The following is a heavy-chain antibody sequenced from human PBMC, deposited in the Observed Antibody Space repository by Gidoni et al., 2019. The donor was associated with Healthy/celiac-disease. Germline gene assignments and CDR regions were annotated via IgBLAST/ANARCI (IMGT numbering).Heavy chain of an antibody. CDR1: GFTFSSYG. D-gene: IGHD6-19*01. V-gene: IGHV3-30*18. CDR2: ISYDGSNK. J-gene: IGHJ4*02. Sequence: QVQLVESGGGVVQPGRSLRLSCAASGFTFSSYGMHWVRQAPGKGLEWVAVISYDGSNKYYADSVKGRFTISRDNSKNTLYLQMNSLRAEDTAVYYCAKSPYSSGWYVGYWGQGTLVTVSS. CDR3: AKSPYSSGWYVGY.